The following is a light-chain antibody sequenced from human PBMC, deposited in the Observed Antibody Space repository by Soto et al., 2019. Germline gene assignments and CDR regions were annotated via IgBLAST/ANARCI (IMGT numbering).Light chain of an antibody. CDR3: ISYTRSTSYV. Sequence: QSVLTQPASVSGSPGQSISISCTGTSSDVGGYNYVSWYQQHPGKAPKLIIYKVSNRPSGVYNRFSGSKSGNTASLTISGLQSEDEADYYCISYTRSTSYVFGTGTKLTVL. V-gene: IGLV2-14*01. CDR2: KVS. J-gene: IGLJ1*01. CDR1: SSDVGGYNY.